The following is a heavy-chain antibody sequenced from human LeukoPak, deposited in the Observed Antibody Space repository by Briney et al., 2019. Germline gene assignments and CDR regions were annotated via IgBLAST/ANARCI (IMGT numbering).Heavy chain of an antibody. CDR1: GYTFTNYY. Sequence: ASVKVSCKASGYTFTNYYMHWVRQAPGQGLEWMGWINPDSGGTNYAQKLQGRVTMTTDTSTNTAYMELTSLRSDDTAVYYCARVGRVAARAVDYWGQGTLVTVSS. CDR2: INPDSGGT. J-gene: IGHJ4*02. V-gene: IGHV1-2*02. D-gene: IGHD6-6*01. CDR3: ARVGRVAARAVDY.